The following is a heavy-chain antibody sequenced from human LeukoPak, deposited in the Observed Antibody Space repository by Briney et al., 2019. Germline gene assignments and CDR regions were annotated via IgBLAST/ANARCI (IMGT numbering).Heavy chain of an antibody. D-gene: IGHD6-13*01. Sequence: SETLSLTCTVSGGSISSSSYYWGWIRQPPGKGLEWIGSIYYSGSTYYNPSLKSRVTISVDTSKNQFSLKLSSVTAADTAVYYCARQWRPLIAAAGTGYFDYWGQGTLVTVSS. CDR1: GGSISSSSYY. J-gene: IGHJ4*02. CDR2: IYYSGST. CDR3: ARQWRPLIAAAGTGYFDY. V-gene: IGHV4-39*01.